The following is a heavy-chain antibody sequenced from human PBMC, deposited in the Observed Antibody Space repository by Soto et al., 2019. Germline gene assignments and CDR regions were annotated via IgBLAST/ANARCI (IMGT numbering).Heavy chain of an antibody. CDR3: ARAIVGATFVPDAFDI. CDR2: IIPIFGTA. D-gene: IGHD1-26*01. CDR1: GGTFSSYA. Sequence: SVKVSCNASGGTFSSYAISWVRQATGQGLEWMGGIIPIFGTANYAQKFQGRVTITADESTSTAYLQWSSLKASDTAMYYCARAIVGATFVPDAFDIWGQGTMVTVSS. J-gene: IGHJ3*02. V-gene: IGHV1-69*13.